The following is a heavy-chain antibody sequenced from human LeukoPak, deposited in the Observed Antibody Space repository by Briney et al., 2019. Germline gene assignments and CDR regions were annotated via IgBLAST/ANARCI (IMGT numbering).Heavy chain of an antibody. CDR3: ARGSRGEYQLLKGFYYMDV. CDR2: IYYSGST. J-gene: IGHJ6*03. Sequence: KPSETLSLTCTVSGGSISSYYWSWIRQPPGKGLEWIGYIYYSGSTNYNPSLKSRVTISVDTSKNQFSLKLSSVTAADTAVYYCARGSRGEYQLLKGFYYMDVWGKGTTVTVSS. V-gene: IGHV4-59*01. CDR1: GGSISSYY. D-gene: IGHD2-2*01.